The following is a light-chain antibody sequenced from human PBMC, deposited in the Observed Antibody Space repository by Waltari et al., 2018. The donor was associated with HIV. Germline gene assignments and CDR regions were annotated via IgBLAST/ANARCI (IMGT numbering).Light chain of an antibody. CDR1: NIGSKN. CDR2: NGG. V-gene: IGLV3-21*02. Sequence: SYVLTQPPSVSVDPGQTARITCGGNNIGSKNVYRYQQKPRQAPVLVVFNGGDRPSGIPQRLSGSSSENTATLPISRVEVGDEADYYCQVWDSSSDHPGVFGSGTKVTVL. CDR3: QVWDSSSDHPGV. J-gene: IGLJ1*01.